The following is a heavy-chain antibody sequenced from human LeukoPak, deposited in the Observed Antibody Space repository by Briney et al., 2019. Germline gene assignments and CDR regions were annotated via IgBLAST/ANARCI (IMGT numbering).Heavy chain of an antibody. V-gene: IGHV1-69*06. CDR3: ARSGYSGSYGDYYYYYYYMDV. CDR1: GYTFTGYY. Sequence: GASVKVSCKASGYTFTGYYMHWVRQAPGQGLEWMGGIIPIFGTANYAQKFQGRATITADKSTSTAYMELSSLRSEDTAVYYCARSGYSGSYGDYYYYYYYMDVWGKGTTVTVSS. J-gene: IGHJ6*03. D-gene: IGHD1-26*01. CDR2: IIPIFGTA.